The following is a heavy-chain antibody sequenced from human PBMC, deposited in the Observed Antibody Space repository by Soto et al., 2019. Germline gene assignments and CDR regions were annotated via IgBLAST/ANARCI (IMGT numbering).Heavy chain of an antibody. D-gene: IGHD2-2*01. CDR2: IIPIFGTA. J-gene: IGHJ5*02. Sequence: QVQLVQSGAEVQKPGSSVKVSCKASGGTFSSYAISWVRQAPGQGLEWMGGIIPIFGTANYAQKFQGRVTITADESTSTAYMELSSLRSEDTAVYYCARGGLGYCSSTSCRNWFDPWGQGTLVTVSS. CDR3: ARGGLGYCSSTSCRNWFDP. V-gene: IGHV1-69*01. CDR1: GGTFSSYA.